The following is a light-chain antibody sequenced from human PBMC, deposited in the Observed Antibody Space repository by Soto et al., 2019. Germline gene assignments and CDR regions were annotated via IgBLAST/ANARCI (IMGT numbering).Light chain of an antibody. CDR3: PQSYSTTWT. CDR1: QGISTY. V-gene: IGKV1-39*01. J-gene: IGKJ1*01. CDR2: AAS. Sequence: DIQMTQCPSSLSASVGDRVTITCRASQGISTYLNWYQQKPGKAPKLLIYAASSLQSGVPSRFSGSGSETDFTLTISSLQPEDFATYSCPQSYSTTWTFGQGTKVDI.